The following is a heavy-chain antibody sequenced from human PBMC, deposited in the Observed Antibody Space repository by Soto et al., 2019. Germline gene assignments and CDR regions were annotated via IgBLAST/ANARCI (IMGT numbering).Heavy chain of an antibody. CDR2: IWYDGSNK. CDR3: ARDKVVVAASRGYYFDY. Sequence: PGGSLRLSCAASGFTFSSYGMHWFRQAPGKGLEWVAVIWYDGSNKYYADSVKGRFTISRDNSKNTLYLQMNSLRAEDTAVYYCARDKVVVAASRGYYFDYWGQGTLVTVSS. CDR1: GFTFSSYG. V-gene: IGHV3-33*01. D-gene: IGHD2-15*01. J-gene: IGHJ4*02.